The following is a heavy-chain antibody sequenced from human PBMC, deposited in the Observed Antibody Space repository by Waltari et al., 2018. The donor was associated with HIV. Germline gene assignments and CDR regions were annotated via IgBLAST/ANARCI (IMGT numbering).Heavy chain of an antibody. Sequence: EVQLVESGGGLVKPGGSLRLSCAASGFNFTNAWMSWVRQAPGKGLGWVGRIKSKSDGGITDDAAPLKGRFTISRDDSKDTLYLQVNSLKTDDTAVYYCATAGSTGTTRGYWGQGTLVTVSS. CDR1: GFNFTNAW. CDR2: IKSKSDGGIT. J-gene: IGHJ4*02. CDR3: ATAGSTGTTRGY. D-gene: IGHD1-1*01. V-gene: IGHV3-15*01.